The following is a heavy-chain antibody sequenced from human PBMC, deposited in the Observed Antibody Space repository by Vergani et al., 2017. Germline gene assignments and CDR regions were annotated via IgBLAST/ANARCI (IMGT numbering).Heavy chain of an antibody. D-gene: IGHD4-17*01. CDR2: ISYDGSNK. V-gene: IGHV3-30*18. CDR1: GFTFSSYG. CDR3: AKLAMTTVIEAPAAAFDI. J-gene: IGHJ3*02. Sequence: QVQLVESGGGLVQPGGSLRLSCAASGFTFSSYGMHWVRQAPGKGLEWVAVISYDGSNKYYADSVKGRFTISRYNSKNTLYLQMNSLRAEDTAVYYCAKLAMTTVIEAPAAAFDIWGQGTMVTVSS.